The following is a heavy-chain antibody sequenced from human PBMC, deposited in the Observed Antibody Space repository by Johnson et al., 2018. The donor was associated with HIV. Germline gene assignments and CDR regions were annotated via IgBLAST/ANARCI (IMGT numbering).Heavy chain of an antibody. CDR3: ARFEYSSSSDPVEDEVNAFDI. CDR2: IYSGGST. Sequence: EVQLVESGGGLVQPGGSLRVSCAASGFTVSSNYMSWVRQAPGKGLEWVSVIYSGGSTYYADSVKGRFTISRDTSKNTLYLQMNSLRVEDTAVYYCARFEYSSSSDPVEDEVNAFDIWGQGTMVTVSS. D-gene: IGHD6-6*01. CDR1: GFTVSSNY. J-gene: IGHJ3*02. V-gene: IGHV3-66*02.